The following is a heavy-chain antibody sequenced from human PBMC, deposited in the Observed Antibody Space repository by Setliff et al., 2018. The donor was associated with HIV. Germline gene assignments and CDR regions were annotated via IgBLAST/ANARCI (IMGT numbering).Heavy chain of an antibody. D-gene: IGHD3-16*01. J-gene: IGHJ4*02. CDR2: INLVTGKT. CDR1: GYTFSSSHD. CDR3: VNGGSVGQFDY. V-gene: IGHV1-3*01. Sequence: ASVKVSCKASGYTFSSSHDLHWVRQVPGHGLEWMGWINLVTGKTVYLQKFQGRVIITRDTSATTAYMEMSSLKSEDTAVYYCVNGGSVGQFDYWGQGTLVTVSS.